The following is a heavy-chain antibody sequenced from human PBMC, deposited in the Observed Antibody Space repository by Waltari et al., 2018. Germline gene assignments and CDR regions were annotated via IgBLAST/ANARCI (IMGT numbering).Heavy chain of an antibody. Sequence: QVQLQESGPGLVKPSETLSLTCTVSGGSISSSYWSWIRQPPGKGLEWIWYIYYSGSTNYNPALKSRVTISVDTSKNQFSLKLSSVTAADTAVYYCARGSESVTFGGVIVVWGQGTLVTVSS. V-gene: IGHV4-59*01. CDR2: IYYSGST. D-gene: IGHD3-16*02. CDR3: ARGSESVTFGGVIVV. CDR1: GGSISSSY. J-gene: IGHJ4*02.